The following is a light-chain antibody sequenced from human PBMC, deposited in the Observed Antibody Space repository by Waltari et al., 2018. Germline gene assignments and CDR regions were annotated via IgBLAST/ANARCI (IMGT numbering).Light chain of an antibody. V-gene: IGKV1-5*01. CDR1: QNIRDW. CDR2: GAS. CDR3: QQYNGYFTWT. J-gene: IGKJ1*01. Sequence: DVQMTQSPSTLSASVGDRVTITCGASQNIRDWLAWYQQRPGKAPRLLIYGASTLQTGVPARFSGSGSGTEFTLTINSLQPDDFATYYCQQYNGYFTWTFGQGTKVEIK.